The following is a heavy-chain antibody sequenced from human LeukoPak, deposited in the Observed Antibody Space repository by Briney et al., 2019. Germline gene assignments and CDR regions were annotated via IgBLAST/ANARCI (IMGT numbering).Heavy chain of an antibody. D-gene: IGHD3-22*01. CDR1: GFTFSSYW. Sequence: GGSLRLSCAASGFTFSSYWMSWVRQAPGKGLEWVANIKQDGSEKYYVDSVKGRFTISRDNAKNSLYLQMNSLRAEDTAVYYCARAYYYDSSGYGFDCWGQGTLVTVSS. CDR2: IKQDGSEK. V-gene: IGHV3-7*04. CDR3: ARAYYYDSSGYGFDC. J-gene: IGHJ4*02.